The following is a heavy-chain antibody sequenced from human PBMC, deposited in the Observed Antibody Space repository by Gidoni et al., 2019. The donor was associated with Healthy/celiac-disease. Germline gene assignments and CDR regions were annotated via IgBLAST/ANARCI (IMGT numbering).Heavy chain of an antibody. CDR1: GFTFSSYA. Sequence: EVQLLESGGCLVQPGGSRRLSCAASGFTFSSYAMSCVRKAPGKGLVWFSAISGSGGTTYYADSLSGRFTISRDTPKNTLYLQMPSLRAADTSVYYCAKCSIVVVVASTIDYWGQGTLVTVSS. CDR2: ISGSGGTT. V-gene: IGHV3-23*01. J-gene: IGHJ4*02. D-gene: IGHD2-15*01. CDR3: AKCSIVVVVASTIDY.